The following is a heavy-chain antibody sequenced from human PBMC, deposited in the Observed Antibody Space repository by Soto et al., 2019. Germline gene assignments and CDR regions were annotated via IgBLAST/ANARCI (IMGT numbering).Heavy chain of an antibody. CDR3: ARAIKRWEVHYYFDY. J-gene: IGHJ4*02. Sequence: QVVLLQSGSEVKEPGSSVRVSCQISGSTFNNFAFSWVRQAPGHGPEWMGGIVVISNTVDYSQRFQDRVIITADTSTNTRYMELGSLTFEDTAVYYCARAIKRWEVHYYFDYWGQGTLVTVSS. CDR1: GSTFNNFA. D-gene: IGHD1-26*01. V-gene: IGHV1-69*06. CDR2: IVVISNTV.